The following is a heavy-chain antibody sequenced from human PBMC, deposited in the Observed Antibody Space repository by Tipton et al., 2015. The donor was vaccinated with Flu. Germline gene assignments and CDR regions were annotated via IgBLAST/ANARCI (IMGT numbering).Heavy chain of an antibody. V-gene: IGHV4-31*03. J-gene: IGHJ4*02. Sequence: TLSLTCTVPGGSISSGGYYWSWIRQHPGKGLEWIGYIYYSGSTYYNPSLKSRVTISVDTSKNQFSLKLSSVTAADTAVYYCGSGGRSGFDYWGQGTLVTVSS. D-gene: IGHD2-15*01. CDR3: GSGGRSGFDY. CDR1: GGSISSGGYY. CDR2: IYYSGST.